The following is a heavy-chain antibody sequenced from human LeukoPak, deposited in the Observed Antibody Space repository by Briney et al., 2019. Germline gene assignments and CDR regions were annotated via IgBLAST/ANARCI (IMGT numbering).Heavy chain of an antibody. V-gene: IGHV4-38-2*02. CDR2: IYHSGST. J-gene: IGHJ5*02. CDR1: GYSISSGYY. Sequence: KPSETLSLTCTVSGYSISSGYYWGWIRQPPGKGLEWIGNIYHSGSTYYNPSLKSRVTISVDTSKNQFSLKLSSVTAADTAVYYCASGTNWFDPWGQGTLVTVSS. CDR3: ASGTNWFDP.